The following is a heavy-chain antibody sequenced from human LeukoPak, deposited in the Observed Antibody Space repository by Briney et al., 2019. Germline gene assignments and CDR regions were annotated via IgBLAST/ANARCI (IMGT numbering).Heavy chain of an antibody. D-gene: IGHD2-2*01. Sequence: GESLKISCKGSGYSFTSYWIGWVRQMPGKGLEWMGVIYPGDSDTRYSPSFQGQVTISADKSISTAYLQWSSLKASDTAMYYCARRPYCSSTSCYVANWSDPWGQGTLVTVSS. CDR3: ARRPYCSSTSCYVANWSDP. CDR1: GYSFTSYW. V-gene: IGHV5-51*01. CDR2: IYPGDSDT. J-gene: IGHJ5*02.